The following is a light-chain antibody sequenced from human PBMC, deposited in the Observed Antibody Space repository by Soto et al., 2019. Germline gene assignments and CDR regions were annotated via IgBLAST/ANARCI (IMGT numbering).Light chain of an antibody. V-gene: IGLV3-21*02. Sequence: SSELTQPPSVSVAPGQTARITCGGNNIGSKSVHWYQQTPGQAPVLVVYDDSDRPSGSPERFSGSNSGNTATLTISRVEAGDEADYYCQVWDSSTDHNWVFGGGTKLTVL. J-gene: IGLJ3*02. CDR2: DDS. CDR3: QVWDSSTDHNWV. CDR1: NIGSKS.